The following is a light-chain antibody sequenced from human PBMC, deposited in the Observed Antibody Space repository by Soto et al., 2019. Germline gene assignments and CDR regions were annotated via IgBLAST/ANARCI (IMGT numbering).Light chain of an antibody. CDR1: QSISGG. V-gene: IGKV1-5*03. Sequence: DIQMTQSPSTLSASVGDRVTITCRASQSISGGLAWYQQKPGKAPKLLIYKASSLESGVPPRFSGSGSGTEFTLTISSLQPDDFATYYCQQYNSYSPWTFGQGTKVEIK. CDR3: QQYNSYSPWT. J-gene: IGKJ1*01. CDR2: KAS.